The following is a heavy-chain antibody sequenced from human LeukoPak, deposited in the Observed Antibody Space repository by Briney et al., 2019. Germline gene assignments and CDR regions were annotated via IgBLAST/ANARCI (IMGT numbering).Heavy chain of an antibody. CDR1: GFTFSSYG. CDR2: INSDGSST. Sequence: GGSLRLSCAASGFTFSSYGMHWVRQAPGKGLVWVSRINSDGSSTSYADSVKGRFTISRDNAKNTLHLQMNSLRAEDTAVYYCARGSYSSGYRKINQYFQHWGQGTLVTVSS. D-gene: IGHD3-22*01. V-gene: IGHV3-74*01. J-gene: IGHJ1*01. CDR3: ARGSYSSGYRKINQYFQH.